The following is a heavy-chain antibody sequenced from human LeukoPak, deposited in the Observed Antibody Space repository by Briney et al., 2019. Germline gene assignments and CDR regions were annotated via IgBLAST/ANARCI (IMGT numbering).Heavy chain of an antibody. CDR3: VIDLIYVFEY. Sequence: GGSLRLSCAASGFTFSSFSMNWVRQAPGEGLEWVSNIRSDSSTTWYADSVKGRFTVSRDNAKNSLYLQLTSLTVEDTAVYYCVIDLIYVFEYWDQGDLVTVSS. CDR2: IRSDSSTT. V-gene: IGHV3-48*01. CDR1: GFTFSSFS. J-gene: IGHJ4*02. D-gene: IGHD5/OR15-5a*01.